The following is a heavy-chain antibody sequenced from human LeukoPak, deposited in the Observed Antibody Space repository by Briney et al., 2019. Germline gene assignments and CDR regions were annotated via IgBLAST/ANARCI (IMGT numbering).Heavy chain of an antibody. D-gene: IGHD4-17*01. V-gene: IGHV1-69*04. J-gene: IGHJ4*02. Sequence: KVSCKASGGTPSSDAISWVRQAPVQKLEWMGRIIPIIGTANYAQKCQGRVTITEDKSTSTAYMELSRLRSEDTAVYYCTRVFATVTSDYWGQGTLVTVSS. CDR2: IIPIIGTA. CDR1: GGTPSSDA. CDR3: TRVFATVTSDY.